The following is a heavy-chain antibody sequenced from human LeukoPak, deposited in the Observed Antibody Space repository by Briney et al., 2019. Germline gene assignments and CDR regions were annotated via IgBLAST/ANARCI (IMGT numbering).Heavy chain of an antibody. CDR3: ARRVASIRYCSSTSCFDY. CDR2: ISYDGSNK. D-gene: IGHD2-2*01. CDR1: GFTFSSYA. V-gene: IGHV3-30*04. J-gene: IGHJ4*02. Sequence: GGSLRLSCAASGFTFSSYAMHWVRQAPGKGLEWVAVISYDGSNKYYADSVKGRFTITRDNSKNTLYLQMNSLRAEDTAVYYCARRVASIRYCSSTSCFDYWGQGTLVTVSS.